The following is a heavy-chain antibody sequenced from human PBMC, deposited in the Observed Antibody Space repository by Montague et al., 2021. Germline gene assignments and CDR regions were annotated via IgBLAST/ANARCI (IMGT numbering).Heavy chain of an antibody. CDR1: GGAISSDY. CDR3: AKSSSWHGFVS. CDR2: IDHPGNT. J-gene: IGHJ4*02. V-gene: IGHV4-59*01. D-gene: IGHD6-13*01. Sequence: SETLSLTCSVSGGAISSDYWSWIRQPPGKGLEWIGFIDHPGNTNYNPSLQGRVGISLDTSRNQFSLTLTSVTAADTAMYYCAKSSSWHGFVSWGQGTLVTVSS.